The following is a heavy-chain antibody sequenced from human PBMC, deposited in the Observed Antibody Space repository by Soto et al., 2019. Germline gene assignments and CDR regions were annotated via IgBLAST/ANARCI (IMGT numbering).Heavy chain of an antibody. CDR2: IWFDGSTK. D-gene: IGHD4-17*01. V-gene: IGHV3-33*01. J-gene: IGHJ4*02. CDR1: GFTFSDYG. CDR3: ARVGDDDYLNYFDS. Sequence: QVQLVESGGGVVQPGRSLRLSCAVSGFTFSDYGMFWVRQAPGKGLEWVAMIWFDGSTKHYADSVKGRFTISRDNSKNTLYLQMNSLRAEDTAVYYCARVGDDDYLNYFDSWGQGTQVTVSS.